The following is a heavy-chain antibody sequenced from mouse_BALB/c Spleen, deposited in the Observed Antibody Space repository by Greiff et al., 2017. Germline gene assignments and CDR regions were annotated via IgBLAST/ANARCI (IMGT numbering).Heavy chain of an antibody. V-gene: IGHV14-3*02. CDR2: IDPANGNT. CDR1: GFNIKDTY. Sequence: VQLKESGAELVKPGASVKLSCTASGFNIKDTYMHWVKQRPEQGLEWIGRIDPANGNTKYDPKFQGKATITADTSSNTAYLQLSSLTSEDTAVYYCARDYYGSNWYFDVWGAGTTVTVSS. J-gene: IGHJ1*01. CDR3: ARDYYGSNWYFDV. D-gene: IGHD1-1*01.